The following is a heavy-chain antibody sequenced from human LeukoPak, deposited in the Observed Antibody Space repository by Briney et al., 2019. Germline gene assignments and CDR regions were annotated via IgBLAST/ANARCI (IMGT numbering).Heavy chain of an antibody. CDR1: GFPFRSYW. CDR3: TRVGYIDEGIDY. Sequence: PGGSLRLSCVASGFPFRSYWMTWGRQTPAKGVEWVASIKQDGSTKSHVASVKGRFTISRDNAKNSLYLQMNSLRAEDTAIYDCTRVGYIDEGIDYWGRGNLVTVSS. CDR2: IKQDGSTK. V-gene: IGHV3-7*04. J-gene: IGHJ4*02. D-gene: IGHD5-24*01.